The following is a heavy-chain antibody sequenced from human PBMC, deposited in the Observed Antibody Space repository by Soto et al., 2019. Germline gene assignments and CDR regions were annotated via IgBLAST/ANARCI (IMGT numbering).Heavy chain of an antibody. D-gene: IGHD5-18*01. V-gene: IGHV1-46*01. CDR1: GYTFTRDY. CDR2: INPNGGIT. CDR3: ATSVNSAMAFDH. Sequence: ASLEVSCKASGYTFTRDYIHSVRQAPGQGLEWMGIINPNGGITTYAQKFRAGFSMTRDTSTSTVYLELSSLRSEDSALYYCATSVNSAMAFDHRGQGTLVTVSS. J-gene: IGHJ4*02.